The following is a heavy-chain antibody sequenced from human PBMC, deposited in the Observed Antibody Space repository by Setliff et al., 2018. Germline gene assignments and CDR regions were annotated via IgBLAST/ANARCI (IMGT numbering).Heavy chain of an antibody. CDR2: VFFNGAA. Sequence: SETLSLTCTVSGGSISGTSTETYLWSWIRQPPGKGLEFIGYVFFNGAAKYDPSLKSRVAISVDTSKEQFSLKLSSVTAADTAEYFCARGGTYRYFDYWGQGALVTVSS. J-gene: IGHJ4*02. CDR3: ARGGTYRYFDY. V-gene: IGHV4-61*01. CDR1: GGSISGTSTETYL. D-gene: IGHD3-16*02.